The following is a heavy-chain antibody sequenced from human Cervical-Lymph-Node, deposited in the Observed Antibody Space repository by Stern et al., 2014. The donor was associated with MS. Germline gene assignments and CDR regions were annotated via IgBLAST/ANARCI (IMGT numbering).Heavy chain of an antibody. CDR2: ISAYNGNT. J-gene: IGHJ6*02. V-gene: IGHV1-18*01. D-gene: IGHD3-10*01. CDR1: GYTFTSYG. Sequence: VQLVQSGAEVKKPGASVKVSCKASGYTFTSYGISWVRQAPGQGLEWMGWISAYNGNTNYAQKLQGRVTMTTDTSTSTAYMELRSLRSDDTAVYYCAREWLLWFGEFPRRGMDVWGQGTTVTVSS. CDR3: AREWLLWFGEFPRRGMDV.